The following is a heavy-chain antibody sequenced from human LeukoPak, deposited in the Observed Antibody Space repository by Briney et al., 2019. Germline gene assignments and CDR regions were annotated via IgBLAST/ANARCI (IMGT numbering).Heavy chain of an antibody. D-gene: IGHD4-17*01. CDR3: ARVELDYVRAIDY. Sequence: SETLSLTCTVSGGSISSGGYYWSWIRQHPGKGLEWIGYIYYSGSTYYNPPLKSRVTISVDTSKNQFSLKLSSVTAADTAVYYCARVELDYVRAIDYWGQGTLVTVSS. CDR2: IYYSGST. J-gene: IGHJ4*02. V-gene: IGHV4-31*03. CDR1: GGSISSGGYY.